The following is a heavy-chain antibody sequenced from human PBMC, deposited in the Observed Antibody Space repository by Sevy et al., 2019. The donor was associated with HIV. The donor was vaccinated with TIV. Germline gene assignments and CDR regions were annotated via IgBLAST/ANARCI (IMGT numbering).Heavy chain of an antibody. CDR2: IWYDGSQK. D-gene: IGHD1-26*01. J-gene: IGHJ4*02. CDR3: ARPILGVTTSTYFDS. Sequence: GGSLRLSCSASGFPFSSFAMHWVRQAPGKGLEWVALIWYDGSQKYFADSLKGRLTISRDNSKNTLFLQMNSLRAEDTAVYYCARPILGVTTSTYFDSWGQGTLVTVYS. CDR1: GFPFSSFA. V-gene: IGHV3-33*01.